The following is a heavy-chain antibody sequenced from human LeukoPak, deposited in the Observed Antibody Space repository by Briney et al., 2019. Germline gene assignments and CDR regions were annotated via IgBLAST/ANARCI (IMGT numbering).Heavy chain of an antibody. J-gene: IGHJ4*02. CDR3: ARVWDSSG. D-gene: IGHD6-19*01. V-gene: IGHV3-66*01. CDR1: GFGVSRNY. Sequence: GGSLRLSCAASGFGVSRNYMTWVRQAPGKGLEWVSVIYRSGDTYYADSVKGRFTVSRDNSKNSLYLQMNSLRAEDTAVYYCARVWDSSGWGQGTLVTVSS. CDR2: IYRSGDT.